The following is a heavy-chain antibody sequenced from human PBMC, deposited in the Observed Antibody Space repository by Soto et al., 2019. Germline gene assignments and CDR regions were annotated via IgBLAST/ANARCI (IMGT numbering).Heavy chain of an antibody. Sequence: SETLSLTCTVSGGSISSYYWSWIRQPPGKGLEWIGYIYYSGSTNYNPSLKSRATISVDTSKNQFSLKLSSVTAADTAVYYCARAPGGEGYYDILTGLNDGYFDYWGQGTLVTVSS. V-gene: IGHV4-59*01. D-gene: IGHD3-9*01. CDR3: ARAPGGEGYYDILTGLNDGYFDY. CDR2: IYYSGST. CDR1: GGSISSYY. J-gene: IGHJ4*02.